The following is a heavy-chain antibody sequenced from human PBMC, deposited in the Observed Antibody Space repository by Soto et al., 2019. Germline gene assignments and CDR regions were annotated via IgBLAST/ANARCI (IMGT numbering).Heavy chain of an antibody. D-gene: IGHD3-3*01. J-gene: IGHJ5*02. Sequence: GASVKVSCKASGYTFTGYYMHWVRQAPGQGLEWMGWINPNSGGTNYAQKFQGWVTMTRDTSISTAYMELSRLRSDDTAVYYCARGFRYYDFWSGSEQTGEDRTNWFDPWGQGTLVTVSS. CDR1: GYTFTGYY. CDR2: INPNSGGT. V-gene: IGHV1-2*04. CDR3: ARGFRYYDFWSGSEQTGEDRTNWFDP.